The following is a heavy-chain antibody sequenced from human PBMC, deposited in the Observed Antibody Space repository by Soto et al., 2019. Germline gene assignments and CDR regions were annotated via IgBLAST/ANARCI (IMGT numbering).Heavy chain of an antibody. V-gene: IGHV1-18*01. CDR1: GYTFTSYS. D-gene: IGHD6-13*01. CDR2: INPYNGNR. CDR3: TRDLNLGLAAG. J-gene: IGHJ4*02. Sequence: QVQLVQSGAEVKKPGASVKVSCKASGYTFTSYSISWVRQAPGQGLEWMGWINPYNGNRKYSQKLQGRVTMTTDTATSTAYMELSILGSDDTAVYYFTRDLNLGLAAGWGQGSLVTVSS.